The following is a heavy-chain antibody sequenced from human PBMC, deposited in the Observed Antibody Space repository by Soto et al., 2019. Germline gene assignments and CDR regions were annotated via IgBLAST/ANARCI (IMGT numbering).Heavy chain of an antibody. CDR2: IKQDGSEK. J-gene: IGHJ4*02. CDR3: ARDVYSSGWYQYYFDY. D-gene: IGHD6-19*01. Sequence: GGSLRLSCAASGFTFSSYWMSWVRQAPGKGLEWVANIKQDGSEKYYVDSVKGRFTISRDNAKNSLYLQMNSLRAEDTAVYYCARDVYSSGWYQYYFDYWGQGTLVTVSS. V-gene: IGHV3-7*01. CDR1: GFTFSSYW.